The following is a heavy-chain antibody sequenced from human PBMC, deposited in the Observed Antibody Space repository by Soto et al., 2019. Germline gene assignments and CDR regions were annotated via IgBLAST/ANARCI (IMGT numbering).Heavy chain of an antibody. CDR1: GGSISSGGYS. Sequence: SETLSLTCAVSGGSISSGGYSWSWIRQPPGKGLEWIGYIYHSGSTYYNPSLKSRVTISVDRSKNQFSLKLSSVTAADTAVYYCARSGRGDCSSTSCYRGYFDYWGQGTLVTVSS. D-gene: IGHD2-2*01. J-gene: IGHJ4*02. V-gene: IGHV4-30-2*01. CDR3: ARSGRGDCSSTSCYRGYFDY. CDR2: IYHSGST.